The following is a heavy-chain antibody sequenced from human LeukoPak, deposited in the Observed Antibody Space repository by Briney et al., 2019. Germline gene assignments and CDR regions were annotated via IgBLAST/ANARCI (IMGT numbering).Heavy chain of an antibody. CDR1: GFTISSYA. CDR2: ISSSGGTT. V-gene: IGHV3-23*01. J-gene: IGHJ4*02. CDR3: AKDGMYSSSSSYYFDY. D-gene: IGHD6-6*01. Sequence: GGSLRLSCAASGFTISSYAMSWVRQAPGKGLEWVSSISSSGGTTYYADSVKGRFTISRDYSKNTLYLQMNSLRAEDTALYYCAKDGMYSSSSSYYFDYWGPGTLVTVSS.